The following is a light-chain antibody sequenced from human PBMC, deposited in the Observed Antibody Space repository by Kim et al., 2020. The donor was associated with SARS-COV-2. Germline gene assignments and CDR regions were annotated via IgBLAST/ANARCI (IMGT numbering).Light chain of an antibody. V-gene: IGLV3-25*03. Sequence: SPGQTARITCSGDALPKQYAYWYQQKPGQAPVLVIYKDSERPSGIPERFSGSSSGTTVTLTISGVQAEDEADYYCQSADSSGTSEVFGGGTKLTVL. CDR2: KDS. J-gene: IGLJ3*02. CDR3: QSADSSGTSEV. CDR1: ALPKQY.